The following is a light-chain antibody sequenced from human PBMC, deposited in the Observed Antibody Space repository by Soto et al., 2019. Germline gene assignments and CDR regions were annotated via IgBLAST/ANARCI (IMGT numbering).Light chain of an antibody. V-gene: IGLV3-1*01. CDR3: QAWDTATVV. Sequence: SYELTQPPSVSVSPGQTASITCSGDKLGERYACWYQQKPGQSPTLVIYQDTKRPSGITERFSGSNSGNTATLTISGTQAMVEADYYCQAWDTATVVFGGGTKLTVL. J-gene: IGLJ3*02. CDR1: KLGERY. CDR2: QDT.